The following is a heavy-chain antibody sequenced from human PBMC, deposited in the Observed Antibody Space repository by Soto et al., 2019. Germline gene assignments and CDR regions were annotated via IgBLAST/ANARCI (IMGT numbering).Heavy chain of an antibody. J-gene: IGHJ6*02. D-gene: IGHD2-2*02. CDR1: GGTFSSYA. V-gene: IGHV1-69*13. CDR3: ARGRIVVVPAAIHYYYGMDV. Sequence: SVKVSCKASGGTFSSYAISWVRQAPGQGLEWMGGIIPIFGTANYAQKFQGRVTITADESTSTAYMELSSLRSEDTAVYYCARGRIVVVPAAIHYYYGMDVWGQGTTVTVSS. CDR2: IIPIFGTA.